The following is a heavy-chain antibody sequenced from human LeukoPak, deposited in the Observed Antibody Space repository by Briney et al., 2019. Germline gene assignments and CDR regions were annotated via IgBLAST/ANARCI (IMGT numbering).Heavy chain of an antibody. CDR2: INHSGST. D-gene: IGHD6-13*01. CDR3: ARAGSSSWYIYWYFDL. V-gene: IGHV4-34*01. CDR1: GGSFSGYY. Sequence: SETLSLTCAVYGGSFSGYYWSWIRQPPGKGLEWIGEINHSGSTNYNPSLKSRVTISVDTSKNQFSLKLSSVTAADTAVYCCARAGSSSWYIYWYFDLWGRGTLVTVSS. J-gene: IGHJ2*01.